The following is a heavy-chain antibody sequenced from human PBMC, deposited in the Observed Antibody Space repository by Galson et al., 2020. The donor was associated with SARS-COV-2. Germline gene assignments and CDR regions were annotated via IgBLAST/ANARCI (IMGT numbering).Heavy chain of an antibody. CDR1: GFTFSSYT. D-gene: IGHD5-12*01. J-gene: IGHJ4*02. Sequence: GESLKTYCAAPGFTFSSYTMNWVRQAPGKGLEWVSSISSSSYYIYYADSVKGRFTISRDNAKNSLFLQMNSLRAEDTALYYCARDFPNNVDVVSTVDYWGQGTLVTVSS. CDR2: ISSSSYYI. V-gene: IGHV3-21*01. CDR3: ARDFPNNVDVVSTVDY.